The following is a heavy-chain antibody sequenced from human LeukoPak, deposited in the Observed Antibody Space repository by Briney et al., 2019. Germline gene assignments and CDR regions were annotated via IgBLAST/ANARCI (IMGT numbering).Heavy chain of an antibody. D-gene: IGHD3-22*01. V-gene: IGHV4-4*07. J-gene: IGHJ4*02. CDR3: ARDRAPDSDSSGYYYNRGLDY. Sequence: KPSETLSLTCSVSGGSMNNCYWNWIRQPAGKGLEWIGRIYATGSTDYNPSLKSRLTMSLDTSKNQFSLNLSSVTAADTAVYFCARDRAPDSDSSGYYYNRGLDYWGQGILVTVSS. CDR1: GGSMNNCY. CDR2: IYATGST.